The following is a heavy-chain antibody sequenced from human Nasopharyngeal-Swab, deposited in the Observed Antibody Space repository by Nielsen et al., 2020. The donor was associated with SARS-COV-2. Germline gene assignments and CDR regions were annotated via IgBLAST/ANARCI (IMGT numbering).Heavy chain of an antibody. CDR3: ARARGAYGDYYYYYTDV. D-gene: IGHD4-17*01. CDR2: TYYRSKWYN. J-gene: IGHJ6*03. Sequence: SRQCPSRGLEWLGRTYYRSKWYNDYAVSVKSRITINPDTSKNQFSLHLNSVTPEDTAVYYCARARGAYGDYYYYYTDVWGKGTTVTVSS. V-gene: IGHV6-1*01.